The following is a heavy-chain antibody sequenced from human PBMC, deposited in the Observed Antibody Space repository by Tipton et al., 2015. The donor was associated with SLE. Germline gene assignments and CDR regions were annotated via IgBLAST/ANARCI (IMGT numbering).Heavy chain of an antibody. CDR2: ISSSSSYI. V-gene: IGHV3-21*01. J-gene: IGHJ6*02. CDR3: ARDAGWLPYYYYYGMDV. D-gene: IGHD5-24*01. Sequence: SLRLSCAVSGFTFSSYSMNWVRQAPGKGLEWVSSISSSSSYIYYADSVKGRFTISRDNAKNSLYLQMNSLRAEDTAVYYCARDAGWLPYYYYYGMDVWGQGTTVTVSS. CDR1: GFTFSSYS.